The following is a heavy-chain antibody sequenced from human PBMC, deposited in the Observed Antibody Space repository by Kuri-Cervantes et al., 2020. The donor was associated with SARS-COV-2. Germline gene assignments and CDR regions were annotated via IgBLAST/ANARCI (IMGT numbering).Heavy chain of an antibody. V-gene: IGHV3-9*01. Sequence: SLRLSCAASGFTFDDYAMHWVRQAPGKGLEWVSGISWNSGSIGYADSVKGRFTISRDNAKNSLYLRMNSLRAEDTAVYYCAREYSSSYGYFDYWGQGTLVTVSS. CDR3: AREYSSSYGYFDY. J-gene: IGHJ4*02. D-gene: IGHD6-6*01. CDR1: GFTFDDYA. CDR2: ISWNSGSI.